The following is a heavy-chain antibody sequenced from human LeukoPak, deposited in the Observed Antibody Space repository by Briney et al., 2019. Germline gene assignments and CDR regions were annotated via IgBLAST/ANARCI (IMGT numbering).Heavy chain of an antibody. J-gene: IGHJ6*03. V-gene: IGHV4-34*01. CDR2: MNHSGST. D-gene: IGHD5-18*01. CDR3: ARGLRIQLWNYYYYYMDV. CDR1: GGSFSGYY. Sequence: SETLSLTCAVYGGSFSGYYWSWIRQPPGKGLEWIGEMNHSGSTNYNPSLKSRVTISVDTSKNQFSLKLSSVTAADTAVYYCARGLRIQLWNYYYYYMDVWGKGITVTISS.